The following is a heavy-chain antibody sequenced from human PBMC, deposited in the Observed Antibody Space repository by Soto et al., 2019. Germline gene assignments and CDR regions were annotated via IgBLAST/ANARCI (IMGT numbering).Heavy chain of an antibody. CDR2: INSYNGNT. D-gene: IGHD6-19*01. V-gene: IGHV1-18*01. CDR1: GYTFTSYG. J-gene: IGHJ5*02. CDR3: AREPVAGIWFDP. Sequence: GASVKVSCKASGYTFTSYGIGWVRQAPGQGLEWMGWINSYNGNTNYAQKLQGRVTMTTDTSTSTAYMELRSLRSDDTAVYYCAREPVAGIWFDPWGQGTLVTVSS.